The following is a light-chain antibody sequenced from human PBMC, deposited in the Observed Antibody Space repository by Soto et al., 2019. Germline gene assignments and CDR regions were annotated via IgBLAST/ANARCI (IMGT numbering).Light chain of an antibody. V-gene: IGKV3-15*01. CDR3: LQDYNYPLT. J-gene: IGKJ4*01. Sequence: EIVMTQSPVTLSVSPGERATLSCRASQRVSSNVAWYQQKPGQAPRLLIYGASTRATGIPARFSGSGSETEFTLTISSLQPEDFATYYCLQDYNYPLTFGGGTKVDIK. CDR2: GAS. CDR1: QRVSSN.